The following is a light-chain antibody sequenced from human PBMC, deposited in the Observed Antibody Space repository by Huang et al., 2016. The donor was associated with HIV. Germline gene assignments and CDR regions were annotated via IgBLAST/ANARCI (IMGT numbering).Light chain of an antibody. CDR3: QQSFSVPRT. Sequence: DIQMTQSPPSLSASVGDRVTFTCRADQNITKSLNWYQQKPGKAPKLLIYTASTLESGVPSRFSGSGSGSRFTLNIGNLQPEDFATYFCQQSFSVPRTFG. CDR1: QNITKS. CDR2: TAS. J-gene: IGKJ1*01. V-gene: IGKV1-39*01.